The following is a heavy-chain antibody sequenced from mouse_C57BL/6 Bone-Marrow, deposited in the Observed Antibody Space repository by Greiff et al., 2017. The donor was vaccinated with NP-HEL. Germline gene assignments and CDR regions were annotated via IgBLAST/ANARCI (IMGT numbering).Heavy chain of an antibody. V-gene: IGHV3-6*01. CDR3: ARMYYFDY. J-gene: IGHJ2*01. CDR2: ISYDGSN. Sequence: EVKLQESGPGLVKPSQSLSLTCSVTGYSITSGYYWNWIRQFPGNKLEWMGYISYDGSNNYNPSLKNRITITSDTSKNQFFLKLNSVTTEDTATYYCARMYYFDYWGQGTTLTVSS. CDR1: GYSITSGYY.